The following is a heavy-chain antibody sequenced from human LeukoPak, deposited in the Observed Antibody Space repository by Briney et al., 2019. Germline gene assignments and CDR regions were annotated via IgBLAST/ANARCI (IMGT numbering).Heavy chain of an antibody. CDR1: GYTLTELS. J-gene: IGHJ6*02. V-gene: IGHV1-24*01. CDR3: ATDQRRWFGPRQTYYYGMDV. D-gene: IGHD3-10*01. CDR2: FDPEDGET. Sequence: ASVKVSCKVSGYTLTELSMHWVRQAPGKGLEWMGGFDPEDGETIYVQKFQGRVTMTEDTSTDTAYMELSSLRSEDTAVYYCATDQRRWFGPRQTYYYGMDVWGQGTTVTVSS.